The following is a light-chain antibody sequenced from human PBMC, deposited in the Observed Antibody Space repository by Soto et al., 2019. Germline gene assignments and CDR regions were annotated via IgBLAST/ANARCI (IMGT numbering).Light chain of an antibody. CDR2: GAS. CDR3: QHYNSYSEA. J-gene: IGKJ1*01. V-gene: IGKV3-20*01. Sequence: EVVLTQSPGTLSLSPVERASLSCRASQSVSSSYLAWYQQKPGQAPRLLIYGASSRATGIPDRSSGSGSGTDFTLTISSLQPDDFATYYCQHYNSYSEAFGQGTKVDIK. CDR1: QSVSSSY.